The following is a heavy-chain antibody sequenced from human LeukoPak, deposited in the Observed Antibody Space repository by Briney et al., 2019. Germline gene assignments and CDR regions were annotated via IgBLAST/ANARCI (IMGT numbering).Heavy chain of an antibody. D-gene: IGHD3-16*02. CDR3: ARDNLGELSLTGGEEAFDI. J-gene: IGHJ3*02. CDR2: ISSSGSTI. V-gene: IGHV3-11*01. Sequence: GGSLRLSCAASGFTFSDYYMSWIRQAPGKGLEWVSYISSSGSTIYYADSVRGRFTLSRDNAKNSLYLQMNSLRAEDTAVYYCARDNLGELSLTGGEEAFDIWGQGTMVTVSS. CDR1: GFTFSDYY.